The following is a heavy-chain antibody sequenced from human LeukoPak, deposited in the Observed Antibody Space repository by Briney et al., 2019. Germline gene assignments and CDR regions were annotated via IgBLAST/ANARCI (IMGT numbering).Heavy chain of an antibody. V-gene: IGHV3-11*04. Sequence: GGSLRLSCAASGFTFSDYYMSWIRQAPGKGLEWVSYSSSSGSTIYYADSVKGRFTISRDNAKNSLYLQMNSLRAEDTAVYYCASSVTDYDSSGYIWYFALWGRGTLVTVSS. J-gene: IGHJ2*01. CDR3: ASSVTDYDSSGYIWYFAL. D-gene: IGHD3-22*01. CDR1: GFTFSDYY. CDR2: SSSSGSTI.